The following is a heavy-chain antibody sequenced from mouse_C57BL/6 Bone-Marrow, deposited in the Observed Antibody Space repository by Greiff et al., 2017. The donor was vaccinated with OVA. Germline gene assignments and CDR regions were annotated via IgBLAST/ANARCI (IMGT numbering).Heavy chain of an antibody. J-gene: IGHJ2*01. CDR3: TRSYSNYGDFDY. D-gene: IGHD2-5*01. CDR2: IDPETGGT. V-gene: IGHV1-15*01. Sequence: QVQLQQSGAELVRPGASVTLSCKASGYTFTAYEMHWVKQTPVHGLEWIGAIDPETGGTAYNQKFKGKAILTADKSSSTAYMELRSLTSEDSAVYYCTRSYSNYGDFDYWGQGTTLTVSS. CDR1: GYTFTAYE.